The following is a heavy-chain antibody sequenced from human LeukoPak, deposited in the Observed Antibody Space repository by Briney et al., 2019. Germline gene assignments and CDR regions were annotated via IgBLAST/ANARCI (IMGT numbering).Heavy chain of an antibody. Sequence: GASVKVSCKASGYTFTSYDINWVRQATGQGLEWMGWMNPNSGNTGYAQKFQGRVTITRNTSISTAYMELSSLRSEDTAVYYCARDADSSGYYLYYFDYWGQGTLVTVSS. CDR3: ARDADSSGYYLYYFDY. V-gene: IGHV1-8*03. J-gene: IGHJ4*02. D-gene: IGHD3-22*01. CDR2: MNPNSGNT. CDR1: GYTFTSYD.